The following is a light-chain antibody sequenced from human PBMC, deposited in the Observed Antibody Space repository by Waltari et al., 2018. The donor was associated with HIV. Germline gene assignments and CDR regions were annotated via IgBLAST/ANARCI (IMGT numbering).Light chain of an antibody. CDR3: QQYYTTPLT. V-gene: IGKV4-1*01. CDR2: WAS. J-gene: IGKJ4*01. CDR1: QSAFYHSNNMNY. Sequence: DVVMTQSPNFLSVSLNEQATIHCKSSQSAFYHSNNMNYLAWFQQRPRQPPNLIIYWASTRESGVPDRFSGSGSGTHFTLTITNFQAEDVALYYCQQYYTTPLTFGGGTRVDI.